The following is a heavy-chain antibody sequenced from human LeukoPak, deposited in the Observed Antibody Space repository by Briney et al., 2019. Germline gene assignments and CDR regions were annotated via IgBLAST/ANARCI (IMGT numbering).Heavy chain of an antibody. CDR3: AAVLGDIVVVPAALPFDP. D-gene: IGHD2-2*01. J-gene: IGHJ5*02. V-gene: IGHV1-58*01. CDR1: EFTFTSSA. Sequence: ASVKVSCKASEFTFTSSAVQWVRQARGQRLEWIGWIVVGSGNTNYAQKFQERVTITRDMSTSTAYMELSSLRSEDTAVYYCAAVLGDIVVVPAALPFDPWGQGTLVTVSS. CDR2: IVVGSGNT.